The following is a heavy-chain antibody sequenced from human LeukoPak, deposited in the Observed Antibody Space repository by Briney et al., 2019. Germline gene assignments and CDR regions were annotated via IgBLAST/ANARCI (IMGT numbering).Heavy chain of an antibody. CDR2: ISSSSTYI. D-gene: IGHD4-23*01. Sequence: GGSLRLSCAASGFTFSSYGMHWVRQAPGKGLEWVSSISSSSTYIYYADSVKGRFTISRDNAKNSLYLQMNSLRADDTAIYYCARESRSVVTRYFQHWGQGTLVTVSS. CDR1: GFTFSSYG. CDR3: ARESRSVVTRYFQH. V-gene: IGHV3-21*01. J-gene: IGHJ1*01.